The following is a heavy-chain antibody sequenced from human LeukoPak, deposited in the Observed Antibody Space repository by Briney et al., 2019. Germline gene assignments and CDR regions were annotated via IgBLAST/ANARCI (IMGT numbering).Heavy chain of an antibody. D-gene: IGHD1-26*01. J-gene: IGHJ4*02. Sequence: ASVKVSCKASGYTFTSYYMHWVRQASGQGLEWMGIINPSGGSTSYAQKFQGRVTMTRDTSTSAVYMELSSLRSEDTAVYYCARVGGIVGATFDYWGQGTLVTVSS. CDR3: ARVGGIVGATFDY. V-gene: IGHV1-46*01. CDR1: GYTFTSYY. CDR2: INPSGGST.